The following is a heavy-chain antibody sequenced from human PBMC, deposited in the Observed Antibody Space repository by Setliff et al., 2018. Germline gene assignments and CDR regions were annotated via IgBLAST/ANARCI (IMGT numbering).Heavy chain of an antibody. V-gene: IGHV3-48*03. CDR3: ARDASGSYGTEYFQH. D-gene: IGHD1-26*01. CDR1: GFTFSSYE. Sequence: LRLSCAASGFTFSSYEMNWVRQAPGKGLEWISYISGSGSTIYYADSVKGRFTISKDNAKNSLYLQMNNLRAEDTALYFCARDASGSYGTEYFQHWGQGTLVTVSS. CDR2: ISGSGSTI. J-gene: IGHJ1*01.